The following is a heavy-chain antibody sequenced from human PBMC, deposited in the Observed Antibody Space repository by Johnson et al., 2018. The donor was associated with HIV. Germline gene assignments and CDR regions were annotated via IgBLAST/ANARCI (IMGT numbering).Heavy chain of an antibody. V-gene: IGHV3-13*01. Sequence: VQLVESGGGLVQPGGSQRLSCAASGFTFSSYDMHWVRQATGKGLEWVSAIGTAGDTYYPGSVKGRFTISRENAKNSLYLQMNSLRAGDTAVYYCARVTNSDAFDIWGQGTLVIVSS. CDR2: IGTAGDT. J-gene: IGHJ3*02. D-gene: IGHD2-8*01. CDR3: ARVTNSDAFDI. CDR1: GFTFSSYD.